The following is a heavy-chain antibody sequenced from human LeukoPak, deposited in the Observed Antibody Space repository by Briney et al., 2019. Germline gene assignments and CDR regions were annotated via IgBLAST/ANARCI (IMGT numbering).Heavy chain of an antibody. V-gene: IGHV3-23*01. CDR2: ISGSGGST. Sequence: PGGSLRLSCAASGFTFSSYAMSWVRQAPGKGLEWVSAISGSGGSTYYVDSVEGRFTISRDNSKNTLYLQMNSLRAEDTAVYYCADLYGTYHPFDYWGQGTLVTVSS. J-gene: IGHJ4*02. CDR3: ADLYGTYHPFDY. D-gene: IGHD1-14*01. CDR1: GFTFSSYA.